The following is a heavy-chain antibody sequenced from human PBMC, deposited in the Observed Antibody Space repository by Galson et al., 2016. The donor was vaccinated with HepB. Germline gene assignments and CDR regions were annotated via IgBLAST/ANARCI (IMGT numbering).Heavy chain of an antibody. CDR1: GFTFATST. Sequence: SVKVSCKASGFTFATSTVQWVRQARGQRLEWIGWIVVDSGSSNYAQKIQERVTVTRDMATSTVYMELTNLTSENTAVYFCAAVRRNDYWFFDLWGRGTLVTVSS. CDR2: IVVDSGSS. CDR3: AAVRRNDYWFFDL. D-gene: IGHD3-16*01. J-gene: IGHJ2*01. V-gene: IGHV1-58*01.